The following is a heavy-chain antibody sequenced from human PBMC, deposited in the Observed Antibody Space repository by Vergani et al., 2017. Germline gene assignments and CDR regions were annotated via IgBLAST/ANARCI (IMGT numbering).Heavy chain of an antibody. D-gene: IGHD3-22*01. CDR3: ARGGGYYDSSGLFAY. V-gene: IGHV4-59*01. CDR1: GGSISSYY. Sequence: QVQLQESGPGLVKPSETLSLTCTVSGGSISSYYWSWIRQPPGKGLEWIGYIYYSGSTNYNPSLKSRVTISVDTSKNQFSLKLSSVTAADTAVYYCARGGGYYDSSGLFAYWGQGTLVTVSS. CDR2: IYYSGST. J-gene: IGHJ4*02.